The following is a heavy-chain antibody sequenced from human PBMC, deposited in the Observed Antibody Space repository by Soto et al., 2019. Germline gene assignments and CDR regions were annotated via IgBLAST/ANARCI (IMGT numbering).Heavy chain of an antibody. V-gene: IGHV3-11*06. CDR3: ARDYVDTAMVSAFDI. CDR1: GFTFSDYY. Sequence: ESGGGLVKPGGSLRLSCAASGFTFSDYYMSWIRQAPGKGLEWVSYISSSSSYTNYADSVKGRFTISRDNAKNSLYLQMNSLRAEDTAVYYCARDYVDTAMVSAFDIWGQGTMVTVSS. J-gene: IGHJ3*02. CDR2: ISSSSSYT. D-gene: IGHD5-18*01.